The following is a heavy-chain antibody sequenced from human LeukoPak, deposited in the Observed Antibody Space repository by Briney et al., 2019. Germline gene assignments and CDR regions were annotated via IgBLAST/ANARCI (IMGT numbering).Heavy chain of an antibody. CDR2: IKQDGSAK. Sequence: PGVSLRLSCAASGFTFSTYWLTWVRQAPGKGLEWVANIKQDGSAKYYVDSVKGRFTISRDNAKNSLYLQMNSLRVEDTAVYYCATPHSGSYRVGAFDIWGQGTMVTVSS. V-gene: IGHV3-7*01. CDR1: GFTFSTYW. J-gene: IGHJ3*02. CDR3: ATPHSGSYRVGAFDI. D-gene: IGHD1-26*01.